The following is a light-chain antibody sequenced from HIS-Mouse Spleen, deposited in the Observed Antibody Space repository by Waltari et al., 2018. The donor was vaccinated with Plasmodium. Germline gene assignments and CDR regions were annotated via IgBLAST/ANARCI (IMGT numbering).Light chain of an antibody. J-gene: IGKJ4*01. Sequence: EIVLTQSPATLSLSPGERATLSGRASQSVSSYLAWYQQKPGQAPRPLIYDASNRATGIPARFSGSGSGTDFTLTISSLEPEDFAVYYCQQRSNWPALTFGGGTKVEIK. CDR1: QSVSSY. V-gene: IGKV3-11*01. CDR3: QQRSNWPALT. CDR2: DAS.